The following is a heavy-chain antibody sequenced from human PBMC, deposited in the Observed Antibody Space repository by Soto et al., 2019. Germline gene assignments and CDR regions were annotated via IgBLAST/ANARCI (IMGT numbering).Heavy chain of an antibody. V-gene: IGHV3-48*03. J-gene: IGHJ4*02. CDR2: ISTTGGHV. CDR3: AKDRRAGGNYGFYSDF. CDR1: GFLFRNYE. D-gene: IGHD1-7*01. Sequence: EVRLVESGGDLVKSGGSLRLSCVGSGFLFRNYEMNWVRQAPGKGLEWLAHISTTGGHVSESDSVKGRFTISRDNTKHTLYLQMTSLRADDTAVYYCAKDRRAGGNYGFYSDFWGQGALVIVSS.